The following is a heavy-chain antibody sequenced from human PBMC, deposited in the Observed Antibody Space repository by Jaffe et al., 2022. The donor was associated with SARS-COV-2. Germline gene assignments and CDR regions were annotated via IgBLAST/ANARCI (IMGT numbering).Heavy chain of an antibody. V-gene: IGHV3-21*01. CDR3: ARILVAGMDRYYYGMDV. Sequence: EVQLVESGGGLVKPGGSLRLSCAASGFTFSSYSMNWVRQAPGKGLEWVSSISSSSSYIYYADSVKGRFTISRDNAKNSLYLQMNSLRAEDTAVYYCARILVAGMDRYYYGMDVWGQGTTVTVSS. J-gene: IGHJ6*02. D-gene: IGHD6-19*01. CDR1: GFTFSSYS. CDR2: ISSSSSYI.